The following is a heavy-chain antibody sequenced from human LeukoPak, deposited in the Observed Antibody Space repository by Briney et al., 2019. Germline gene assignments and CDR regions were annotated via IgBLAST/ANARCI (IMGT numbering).Heavy chain of an antibody. J-gene: IGHJ4*02. D-gene: IGHD3-10*01. CDR1: GFTFSTYA. V-gene: IGHV3-21*01. CDR2: ISSSGGTT. Sequence: GGSLRLSCAASGFTFSTYAVNWVRQAPGKGLEWVSAISSSGGTTYYADSVKGRFTISRDNAKNTLYMQMNSLRAEDTAVYYCARVTHYFASGSLAIYYFDYWGQGTLVTVSS. CDR3: ARVTHYFASGSLAIYYFDY.